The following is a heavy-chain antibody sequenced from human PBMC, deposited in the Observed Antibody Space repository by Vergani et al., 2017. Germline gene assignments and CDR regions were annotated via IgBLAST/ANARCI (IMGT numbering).Heavy chain of an antibody. J-gene: IGHJ4*02. CDR1: GDSVISTDYH. CDR3: ASKRGACRAAYCHSYDF. V-gene: IGHV4-39*01. D-gene: IGHD2-15*01. CDR2: MDYSGST. Sequence: QVQLHASGPGLVKPSETLSLTCTVSGDSVISTDYHLGWIRQPPGKGLEWIGSMDYSGSTSYNPSLESRISISFETPKNQFSLRLTSVTAADTAVYYCASKRGACRAAYCHSYDFWGPGTLVGVSS.